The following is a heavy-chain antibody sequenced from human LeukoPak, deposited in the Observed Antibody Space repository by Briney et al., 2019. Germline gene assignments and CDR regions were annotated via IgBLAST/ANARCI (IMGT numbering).Heavy chain of an antibody. CDR2: IYYSGST. D-gene: IGHD6-25*01. J-gene: IGHJ4*02. CDR1: GGSISSGGYS. CDR3: ARAWARLPSLFDY. Sequence: PSETLSLTCAVPGGSISSGGYSWSWIRQPPGKGLEWIGYIYYSGSTYYNPSLKSRVTIAVDTSKNQFSLKLSSVTAADTAVYYCARAWARLPSLFDYWGQGTLVTVSS. V-gene: IGHV4-30-4*07.